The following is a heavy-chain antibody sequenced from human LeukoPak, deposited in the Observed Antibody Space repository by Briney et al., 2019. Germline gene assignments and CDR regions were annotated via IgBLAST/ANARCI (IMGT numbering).Heavy chain of an antibody. V-gene: IGHV1-69*05. D-gene: IGHD3-22*01. Sequence: ASVKVSCKASGGTFSSYAISWVRQAPGQGLEWMGGIIPIFGTANYAQKFQGRVTITTDESTSTAYMELSCLRSEDTAVYYCARVADSSGYALFDYWGQGTLVTVSS. J-gene: IGHJ4*02. CDR3: ARVADSSGYALFDY. CDR2: IIPIFGTA. CDR1: GGTFSSYA.